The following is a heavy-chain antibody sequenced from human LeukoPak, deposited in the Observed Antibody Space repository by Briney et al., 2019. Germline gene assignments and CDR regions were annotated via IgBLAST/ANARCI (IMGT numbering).Heavy chain of an antibody. J-gene: IGHJ4*02. CDR2: INHSGST. V-gene: IGHV4-34*01. CDR1: GGSFSGYY. D-gene: IGHD2/OR15-2a*01. Sequence: SETLSLTCAVYGGSFSGYYWSWIRQPPGKGLEWIGEINHSGSTNYNPSLKSRVTISVDTSTNHFSLKLISVTAADSAVYYCARYAMSAYFWDYWGQGTLVTVSS. CDR3: ARYAMSAYFWDY.